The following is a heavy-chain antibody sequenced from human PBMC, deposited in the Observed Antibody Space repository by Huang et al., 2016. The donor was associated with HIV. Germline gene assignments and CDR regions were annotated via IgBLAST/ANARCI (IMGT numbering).Heavy chain of an antibody. V-gene: IGHV4-59*01. CDR3: ARNYYDNVDWYFDL. CDR1: GGFSNSYY. J-gene: IGHJ2*01. D-gene: IGHD3-22*01. CDR2: IHYKCST. Sequence: QVQLQESGPGRVKPSETLSLTCTVSGGFSNSYYWSWIRQPPWKGLEWIGYIHYKCSTIYHPSLKGLVTKSVYTSKNQFSLKLSSVTAADTAMYYCARNYYDNVDWYFDLWGRGTLVTVSS.